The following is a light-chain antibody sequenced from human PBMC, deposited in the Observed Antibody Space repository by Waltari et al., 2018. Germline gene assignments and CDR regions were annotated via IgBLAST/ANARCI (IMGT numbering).Light chain of an antibody. CDR3: QVWDAIPHQII. V-gene: IGLV3-21*01. CDR2: DGD. Sequence: SYVLTQPPSLSVAPGQTARITCGDNNLGSKSVHWYQQKPGQGPLLVIYDGDDRPSGIPERFSGFHSGTTATLTISRVEAGDEADYYCQVWDAIPHQIIFGGGTKVTVL. CDR1: NLGSKS. J-gene: IGLJ2*01.